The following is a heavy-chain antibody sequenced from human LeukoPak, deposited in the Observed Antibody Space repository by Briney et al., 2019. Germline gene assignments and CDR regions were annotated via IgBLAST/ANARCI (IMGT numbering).Heavy chain of an antibody. Sequence: GGSLRLSCAASGFTVSSNYMSWVRQAPGKGLEWVSVIYSGGSTNYADSVKGRFTISRDNSKNTLYLQMNSLRAEDTAVHYCARDNYYDSSGYLGYWGQGTLVTVSS. CDR1: GFTVSSNY. J-gene: IGHJ4*02. CDR3: ARDNYYDSSGYLGY. D-gene: IGHD3-22*01. CDR2: IYSGGST. V-gene: IGHV3-53*01.